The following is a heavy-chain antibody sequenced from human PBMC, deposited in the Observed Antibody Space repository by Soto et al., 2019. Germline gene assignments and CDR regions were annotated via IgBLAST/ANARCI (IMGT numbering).Heavy chain of an antibody. J-gene: IGHJ5*01. CDR3: NTYGVGATNSWFDP. CDR1: GFMFSNVW. V-gene: IGHV3-15*01. CDR2: IKSKSDDGTT. Sequence: LRLSWAGSGFMFSNVWMNWVRQAPGKGLEWVGHIKSKSDDGTTDYAAPVKGRFTISRDDSKNTLYLEMNSLQSEDTALYYCNTYGVGATNSWFDPWGQGTLVTVSS. D-gene: IGHD1-26*01.